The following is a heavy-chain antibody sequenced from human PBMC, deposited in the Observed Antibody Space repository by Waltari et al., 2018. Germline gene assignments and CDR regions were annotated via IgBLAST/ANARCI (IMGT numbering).Heavy chain of an antibody. CDR2: SSTDSKSI. Sequence: QVQLVESGGGLVKPGRSLRLSCAASGFSLNDYFMSWLRQAPGKGPEWISYSSTDSKSIHYADSVKGRFTISRDSAESALYLQLNSLRAEDTAVYYCARHIAPFTTATFDVWGQGTMVTVSS. V-gene: IGHV3-11*04. J-gene: IGHJ3*01. CDR1: GFSLNDYF. CDR3: ARHIAPFTTATFDV. D-gene: IGHD3-22*01.